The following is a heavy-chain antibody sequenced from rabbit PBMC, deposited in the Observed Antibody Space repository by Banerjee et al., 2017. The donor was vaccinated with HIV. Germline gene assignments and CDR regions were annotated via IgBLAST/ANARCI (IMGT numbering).Heavy chain of an antibody. Sequence: QSLEESGGDLVKPGASLTLTCTASGFSFSSSYWICWVRQAPGKGLEWIACIYIGSSGSTYYASWAKGRFTISKTSSTTVTLQMTSLTAADTATYFCARSAGGAGYGFSAFDPWGPGTLVTVS. J-gene: IGHJ2*01. D-gene: IGHD6-1*01. CDR1: GFSFSSSYW. CDR2: IYIGSSGST. CDR3: ARSAGGAGYGFSAFDP. V-gene: IGHV1S40*01.